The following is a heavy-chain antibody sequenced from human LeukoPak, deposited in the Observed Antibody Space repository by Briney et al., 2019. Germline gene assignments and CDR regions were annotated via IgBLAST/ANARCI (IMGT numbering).Heavy chain of an antibody. Sequence: PSETLSLTCTVSGGSISSSSYYWGWIRQPPGKGLEWIGSIYYSGSTYYNPSLKSRVTISVDTSKNQFSLKLSSVTAADTAVYYCARLHYDILTGPNDYWGQGTLVTVSS. CDR1: GGSISSSSYY. CDR3: ARLHYDILTGPNDY. D-gene: IGHD3-9*01. CDR2: IYYSGST. J-gene: IGHJ4*02. V-gene: IGHV4-39*01.